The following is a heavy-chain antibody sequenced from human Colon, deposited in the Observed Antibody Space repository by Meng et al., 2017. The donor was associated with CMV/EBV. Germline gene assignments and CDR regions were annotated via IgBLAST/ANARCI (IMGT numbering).Heavy chain of an antibody. Sequence: VQRQESGPGLVKPSETLSLSCAVSGGCSSSYYWCWIRQPAGKGLEWIGRIYPSGFPKYKPSLESRVTMSADTSKNQISLKLTSVTAADTAVYYCARAQYTYGYWIFDYWGQGTLVTVSS. CDR3: ARAQYTYGYWIFDY. D-gene: IGHD5-18*01. CDR1: GGCSSSYY. V-gene: IGHV4-4*07. CDR2: IYPSGFP. J-gene: IGHJ4*02.